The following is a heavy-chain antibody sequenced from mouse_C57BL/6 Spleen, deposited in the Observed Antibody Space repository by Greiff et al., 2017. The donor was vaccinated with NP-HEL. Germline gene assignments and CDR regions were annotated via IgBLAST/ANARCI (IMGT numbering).Heavy chain of an antibody. J-gene: IGHJ3*01. D-gene: IGHD1-1*01. Sequence: QVQLQQPGAELVKPGASVKLSCKASGYTFTSYWMHWVKQRPGQGLEWIGMIHPNSGSTNYNEKFKSKATLTVDKSSSTAYMQLSSLTSEDSAVYCCERLSSQAWFAYWGQGTLVTVSA. CDR3: ERLSSQAWFAY. V-gene: IGHV1-64*01. CDR2: IHPNSGST. CDR1: GYTFTSYW.